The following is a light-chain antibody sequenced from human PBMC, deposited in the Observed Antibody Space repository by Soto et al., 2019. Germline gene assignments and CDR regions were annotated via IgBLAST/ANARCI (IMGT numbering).Light chain of an antibody. V-gene: IGKV3-20*01. CDR3: QQYDRSPL. Sequence: EIVLTQSPGALSLSPGERATLSCRASQSIRNSHSAWYQQKYGQAPRLLIYGASNRATGVSDRFSGSGSGTDFTLTITRLEPEGSAVYYCQQYDRSPLFGGGTKVEI. CDR1: QSIRNSH. J-gene: IGKJ4*01. CDR2: GAS.